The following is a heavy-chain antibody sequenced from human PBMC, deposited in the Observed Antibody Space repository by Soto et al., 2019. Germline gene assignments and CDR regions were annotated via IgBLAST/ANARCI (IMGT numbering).Heavy chain of an antibody. CDR3: ARTPGY. Sequence: QVQLQESGPGLVKPSQTLSLTCTVSGGSISSGGYYWSWIRQHPGKGLEWIGYIYYSGSTYYNPSLKSRXXXXVDXXXXXXXLXLSSVTAADTAVYYCARTPGYWGQGTLVTVSS. J-gene: IGHJ4*02. CDR1: GGSISSGGYY. CDR2: IYYSGST. V-gene: IGHV4-31*03.